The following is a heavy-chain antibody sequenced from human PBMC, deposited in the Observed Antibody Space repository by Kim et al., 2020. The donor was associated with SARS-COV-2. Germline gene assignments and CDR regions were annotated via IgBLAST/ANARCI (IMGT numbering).Heavy chain of an antibody. J-gene: IGHJ5*02. CDR1: GYSFTSYW. CDR2: IDPSDSYT. CDR3: ARHEHVVLLLWFGESVDGWFDP. D-gene: IGHD3-10*01. Sequence: GESLKISCQGSGYSFTSYWISWVRQMPGKGLEWMGRIDPSDSYTNYSPSFQGHVTISADKSISTAYLQWSSLKASDTAMYYCARHEHVVLLLWFGESVDGWFDPWGQGTLVTVSS. V-gene: IGHV5-10-1*01.